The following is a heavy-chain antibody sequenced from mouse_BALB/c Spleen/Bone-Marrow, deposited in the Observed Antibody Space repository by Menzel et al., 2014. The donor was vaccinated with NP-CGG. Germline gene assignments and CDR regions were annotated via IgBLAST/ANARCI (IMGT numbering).Heavy chain of an antibody. J-gene: IGHJ3*01. Sequence: QVQLQQSGAELARPGASVKMSCKASGYTFTRYTMHWVKQRPGQGLEWIGYINPSSGYTNYNQKFKDKATLTADKSSSTAYMQLSSLTPEDSAVHYCARGGNYVWFAYWGQGSLVTVSA. D-gene: IGHD2-1*01. CDR3: ARGGNYVWFAY. CDR2: INPSSGYT. CDR1: GYTFTRYT. V-gene: IGHV1-4*01.